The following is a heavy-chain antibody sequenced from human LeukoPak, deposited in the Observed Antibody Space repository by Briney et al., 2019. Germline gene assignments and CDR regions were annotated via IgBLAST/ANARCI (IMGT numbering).Heavy chain of an antibody. CDR2: IRSKANSYAT. Sequence: PGGSLRLSCAASGFTFSGSAMHWVRQASGKGLEWVGRIRSKANSYATADAASVKGRFTISRDDSKNTAYLQMNSLKTEDTAVYYCTATSGSYQSQVDYWGQGTLVTVSS. J-gene: IGHJ4*02. CDR3: TATSGSYQSQVDY. CDR1: GFTFSGSA. D-gene: IGHD1-26*01. V-gene: IGHV3-73*01.